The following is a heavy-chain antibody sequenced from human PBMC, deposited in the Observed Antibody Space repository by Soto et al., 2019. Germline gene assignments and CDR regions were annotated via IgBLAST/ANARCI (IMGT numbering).Heavy chain of an antibody. CDR3: ARDKILNGYGRYGMDV. D-gene: IGHD5-18*01. V-gene: IGHV3-21*01. J-gene: IGHJ6*02. CDR1: GFTFSSYS. CDR2: ISSSSSTI. Sequence: EVQLVESGGGLVKPGGSLRLSCAASGFTFSSYSMNWVRQAPGKGLEWVSSISSSSSTIYYADSVKGRFTISRDNAKNSLYLQMNSLRDEDTAVFYCARDKILNGYGRYGMDVWGQGTTVTVSS.